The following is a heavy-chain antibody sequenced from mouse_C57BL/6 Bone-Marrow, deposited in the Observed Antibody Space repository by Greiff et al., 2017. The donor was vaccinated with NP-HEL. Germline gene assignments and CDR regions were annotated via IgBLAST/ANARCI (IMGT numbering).Heavy chain of an antibody. CDR1: GYTFTSYW. CDR2: IYPSDSET. D-gene: IGHD4-1*01. J-gene: IGHJ4*01. V-gene: IGHV1-61*01. CDR3: GRERLGRGYAMDY. Sequence: QVQLKQPGAELVRPGSSVKLSCKASGYTFTSYWMDWVKQRPGQGLEWIGNIYPSDSETHYNQKFKDKATLTVDKSSSTAYMQLSSLTSEDYSVYYCGRERLGRGYAMDYWGQGTSVTVSS.